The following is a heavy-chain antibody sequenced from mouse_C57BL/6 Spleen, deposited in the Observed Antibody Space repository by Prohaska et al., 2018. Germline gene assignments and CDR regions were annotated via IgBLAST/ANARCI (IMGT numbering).Heavy chain of an antibody. CDR1: GFTFSGFW. CDR3: KRYSKYWYFDV. CDR2: INSDGSAI. J-gene: IGHJ1*03. D-gene: IGHD2-5*01. Sequence: EVQLLETGGGLVQPGGSRGLSCEGSGFTFSGFWMSRVRRTPGKTLEWIGDINSDGSAINYSPAIKDRFTIFRDNDKSTLYLQMINVRSEDTATYFCKRYSKYWYFDVWGTGTTVTVSS. V-gene: IGHV11-2*01.